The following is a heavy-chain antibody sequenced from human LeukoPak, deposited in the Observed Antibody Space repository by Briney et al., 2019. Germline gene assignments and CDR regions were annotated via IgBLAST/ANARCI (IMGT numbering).Heavy chain of an antibody. V-gene: IGHV1-69*05. D-gene: IGHD6-6*01. Sequence: VASVTVSCKAPGGTFNNYGISWVRQAPGQGLEWMGGIIPIFGTANYAQKFQGRVTITTDESTSTAYMELSSLRSEDTAVYYCARGIAARPDYYYYMDVWGKGTTVTVSS. CDR3: ARGIAARPDYYYYMDV. CDR2: IIPIFGTA. CDR1: GGTFNNYG. J-gene: IGHJ6*03.